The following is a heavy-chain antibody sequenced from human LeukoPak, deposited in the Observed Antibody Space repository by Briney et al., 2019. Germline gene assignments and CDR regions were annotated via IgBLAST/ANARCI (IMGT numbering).Heavy chain of an antibody. Sequence: ASVKVSSKASGYTFTVYYIHWVRHAPGQRHEWMACINPNSGDTKYAQKFQGRVTMTRDTSISTAYMEVSSLRSDDAAVYYCARDALNIVGGRDLYIDDWGQGTLVTVSS. D-gene: IGHD1-26*01. CDR2: INPNSGDT. V-gene: IGHV1-2*02. CDR3: ARDALNIVGGRDLYIDD. J-gene: IGHJ4*02. CDR1: GYTFTVYY.